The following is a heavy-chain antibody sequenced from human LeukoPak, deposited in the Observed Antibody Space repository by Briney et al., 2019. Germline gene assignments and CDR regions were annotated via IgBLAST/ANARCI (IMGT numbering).Heavy chain of an antibody. J-gene: IGHJ5*02. Sequence: ASVKVSCKASGYTFTDYYMHWVRQAPGKGLEWMGGFDPEDGETIYAQKFQGRVTMTEDTSTDTAYMELSSLRSEDTAVYYCVLVGATPANWFDPWGQGTLVTVSS. CDR2: FDPEDGET. CDR1: GYTFTDYY. D-gene: IGHD1-26*01. CDR3: VLVGATPANWFDP. V-gene: IGHV1-24*01.